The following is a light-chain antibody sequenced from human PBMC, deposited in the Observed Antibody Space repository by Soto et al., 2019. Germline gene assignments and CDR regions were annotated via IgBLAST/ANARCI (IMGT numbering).Light chain of an antibody. CDR1: QSIASY. CDR2: AAS. CDR3: QQLISYPRAT. V-gene: IGKV1-9*01. Sequence: DIQMTQSPSSLSASVGDRVTITCRASQSIASYLNWYQQKPGNAPEFLIYAASILQSGVPSRFSGSGSGTEFTLTISSLQPEDFATYYCQQLISYPRATFGGGTKVDI. J-gene: IGKJ4*01.